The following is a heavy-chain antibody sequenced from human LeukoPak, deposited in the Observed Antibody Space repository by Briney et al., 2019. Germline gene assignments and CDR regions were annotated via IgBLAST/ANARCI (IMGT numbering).Heavy chain of an antibody. CDR1: GYSFTSHW. D-gene: IGHD4-23*01. CDR2: VNPDDSDT. Sequence: GESLKISCKGSGYSFTSHWIGWVRQMPGKGLEWMGIVNPDDSDTIYSPSFQGQVTISADESITTAYLQWSSLKASDTAMYYCARRRWPRGGGGSFDNWGRGALVTASS. CDR3: ARRRWPRGGGGSFDN. V-gene: IGHV5-51*01. J-gene: IGHJ4*02.